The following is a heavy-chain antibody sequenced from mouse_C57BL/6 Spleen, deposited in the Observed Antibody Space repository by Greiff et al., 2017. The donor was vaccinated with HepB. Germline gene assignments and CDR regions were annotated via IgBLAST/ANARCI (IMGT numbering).Heavy chain of an antibody. CDR1: GFTFSSYA. D-gene: IGHD3-2*02. Sequence: EVKVVESGEGLVKPGGSLKLSCAASGFTFSSYAMSWVRQTPEKRLEWVAYISSGGDYIYYADTVKGRFTISRDNARNTLYLQMSSLKSEDTAMYYCTRDSSGLFDYWGQGTTLTVSS. CDR3: TRDSSGLFDY. V-gene: IGHV5-9-1*02. J-gene: IGHJ2*01. CDR2: ISSGGDYI.